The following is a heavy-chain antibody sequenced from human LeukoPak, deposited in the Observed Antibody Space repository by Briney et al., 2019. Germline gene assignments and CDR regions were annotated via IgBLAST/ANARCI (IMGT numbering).Heavy chain of an antibody. V-gene: IGHV4-30-2*01. CDR1: GDSISSGGYS. J-gene: IGHJ4*02. CDR3: ARGSMVRGQYYFDY. D-gene: IGHD3-10*01. CDR2: IYHSGST. Sequence: PSETLSLTCAVSGDSISSGGYSWSWIRQPLGKGPEWIGYIYHSGSTYYNPSLKSRVTISLDRSKNQFSLKLNSVTAADTAVYYCARGSMVRGQYYFDYWGQGTLVTVSS.